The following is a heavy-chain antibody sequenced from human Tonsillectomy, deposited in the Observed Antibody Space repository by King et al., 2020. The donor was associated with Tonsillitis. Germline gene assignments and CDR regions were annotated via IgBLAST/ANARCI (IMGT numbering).Heavy chain of an antibody. CDR2: IKSNTDGGTT. D-gene: IGHD3-22*01. J-gene: IGHJ4*02. V-gene: IGHV3-15*07. Sequence: VQLVESGGGLVKPGGSLRLSCAASGFTFTNAWMNWVRQAPGKGLEWVGRIKSNTDGGTTDYAAPVKGRFTISRDDSKNTLYLQMNSLKTEDTAVYYCTTDPTFYYDSSGYSEPFFDYWGQGTLVTVSS. CDR1: GFTFTNAW. CDR3: TTDPTFYYDSSGYSEPFFDY.